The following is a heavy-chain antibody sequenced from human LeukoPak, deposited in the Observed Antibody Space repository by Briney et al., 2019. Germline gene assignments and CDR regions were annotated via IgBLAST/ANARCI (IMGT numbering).Heavy chain of an antibody. J-gene: IGHJ4*02. D-gene: IGHD4-23*01. CDR2: IYCSGST. V-gene: IGHV4-59*01. CDR1: GGSISSYY. CDR3: ARTRAYGGRPDY. Sequence: PETLSLTCTVSGGSISSYYWSWIRQPPGKGLEWIGYIYCSGSTNYNPSLKSRVTISVDTSKNQLSLKLSSVTAADTAVYYCARTRAYGGRPDYWGQGTLVTVSS.